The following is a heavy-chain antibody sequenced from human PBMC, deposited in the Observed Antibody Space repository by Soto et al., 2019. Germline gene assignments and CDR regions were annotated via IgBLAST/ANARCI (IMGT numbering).Heavy chain of an antibody. CDR2: ISGSGGST. Sequence: TGGSLRLSCAASGFTFSRYAMSWVRQAPGKGLEWVSAISGSGGSTYYADSVKGRFTISRDNSKNTLYLQMNSLRAEDTAVYYCAKSPGGLYYDILTGYRLYFDYWGQGTLVTVSS. D-gene: IGHD3-9*01. V-gene: IGHV3-23*01. J-gene: IGHJ4*02. CDR3: AKSPGGLYYDILTGYRLYFDY. CDR1: GFTFSRYA.